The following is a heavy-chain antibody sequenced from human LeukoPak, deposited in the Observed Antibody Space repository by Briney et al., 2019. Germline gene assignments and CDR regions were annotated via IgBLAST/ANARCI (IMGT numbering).Heavy chain of an antibody. CDR3: ETGPIAPYSSSWYGMDV. Sequence: ASVTVSCKVSVYTLIELSMHWVRQAPGKGRAWMGGFDPEDGETIYAQKVQGRVTMTEDTSTDTAYMELSSLRSEDTAVYYCETGPIAPYSSSWYGMDVWGQGTTVTVSS. D-gene: IGHD6-13*01. CDR1: VYTLIELS. V-gene: IGHV1-24*01. J-gene: IGHJ6*02. CDR2: FDPEDGET.